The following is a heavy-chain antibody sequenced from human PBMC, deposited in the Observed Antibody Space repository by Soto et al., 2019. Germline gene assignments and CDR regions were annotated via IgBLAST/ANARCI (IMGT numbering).Heavy chain of an antibody. J-gene: IGHJ6*02. CDR3: ARVRIQLWSSDGMDV. V-gene: IGHV3-30*03. Sequence: PGGSLRLSCAASGFTFSSYGIHWVRQAPGKGLEWVAVISYDGSNKYYADSVKARFTISRDNSKNKLYLQMNSLRAEDAAVYYCARVRIQLWSSDGMDVWGQGTTVIVSS. D-gene: IGHD5-18*01. CDR1: GFTFSSYG. CDR2: ISYDGSNK.